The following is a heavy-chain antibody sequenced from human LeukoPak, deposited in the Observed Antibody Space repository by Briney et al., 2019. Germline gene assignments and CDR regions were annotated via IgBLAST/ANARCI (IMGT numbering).Heavy chain of an antibody. V-gene: IGHV1-69*06. CDR2: IIPIFDTP. CDR1: GGTFSNYA. D-gene: IGHD3-22*01. Sequence: SVKVSCKASGGTFSNYAISWVRQAPGQGLEWMGGIIPIFDTPNFAQKFQGRVTITADKSTSTAYMELSRLRSEDTAVYYCARTDNKYDSRLLFNWGQGTQIIVSS. J-gene: IGHJ4*02. CDR3: ARTDNKYDSRLLFN.